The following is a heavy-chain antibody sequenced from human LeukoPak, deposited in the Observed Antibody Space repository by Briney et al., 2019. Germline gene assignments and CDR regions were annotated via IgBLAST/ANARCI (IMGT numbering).Heavy chain of an antibody. V-gene: IGHV3-23*01. D-gene: IGHD2-15*01. CDR1: GFTFSTYA. CDR2: ISDSGGST. J-gene: IGHJ4*02. Sequence: GGSLRLSCAASGFTFSTYAMSWVRQAPGKGLEWVSTISDSGGSTYNADSVKGRFTISRDNSKNTLYLQMNSLRAEDTAVYYCAKDSFSSYCSGGSCSMLIDYWGQGTLVTVSS. CDR3: AKDSFSSYCSGGSCSMLIDY.